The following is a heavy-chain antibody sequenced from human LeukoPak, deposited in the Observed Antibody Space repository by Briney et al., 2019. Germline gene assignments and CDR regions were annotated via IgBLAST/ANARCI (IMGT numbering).Heavy chain of an antibody. J-gene: IGHJ3*02. V-gene: IGHV4-34*01. Sequence: SETLSLTCAVYVGSFSVYYWSWIRQPPGKGLEWSGEINHSGSTNHNPSLTSRVTISVDTSKNQFSLKLSSVTAADTAVYYCARRTTVTTASGAFDIWGQGTMVTVSS. D-gene: IGHD4-17*01. CDR1: VGSFSVYY. CDR2: INHSGST. CDR3: ARRTTVTTASGAFDI.